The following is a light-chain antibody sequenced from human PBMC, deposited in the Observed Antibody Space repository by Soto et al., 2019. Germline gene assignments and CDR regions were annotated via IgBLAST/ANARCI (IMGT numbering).Light chain of an antibody. J-gene: IGKJ4*01. V-gene: IGKV1-17*03. Sequence: DIQMTQSPSAMSASVGDRVTITCRASQGIDNYLAWFQQKPGKVPQRLIYAASTLQSGVPSRFSGSGSGTEFTLTISSLQPEDFETYYCLHHRHYPLTFGGGTKVDIK. CDR2: AAS. CDR3: LHHRHYPLT. CDR1: QGIDNY.